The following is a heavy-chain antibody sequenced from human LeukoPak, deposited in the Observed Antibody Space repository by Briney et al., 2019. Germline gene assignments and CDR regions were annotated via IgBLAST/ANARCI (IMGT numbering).Heavy chain of an antibody. D-gene: IGHD4-17*01. CDR3: ARDIDNGDYVVY. Sequence: GGSLRLSCAASGFTVSTYAMSWVRQAPGKGLEWVSAISGSGGSTYFADSVKGRFTISRDNSKNTLYLQMNSLRAEDTAVYYCARDIDNGDYVVYWGQGTLVTVSS. V-gene: IGHV3-23*01. J-gene: IGHJ4*02. CDR2: ISGSGGST. CDR1: GFTVSTYA.